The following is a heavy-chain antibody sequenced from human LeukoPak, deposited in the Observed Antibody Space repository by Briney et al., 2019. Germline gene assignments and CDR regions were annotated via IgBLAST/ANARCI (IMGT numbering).Heavy chain of an antibody. D-gene: IGHD3-22*01. CDR2: ISGSGGST. Sequence: GGSLRLSCVASGFTFSSYSMNWVRQAPGKGLEWVSVISGSGGSTYHADSVKGRFTISRDNAKNSLYLQMNSLRAEDTAVYYCASDLYYYDSSGYGPDAFDIWGQGTMVTVSS. V-gene: IGHV3-21*01. CDR1: GFTFSSYS. CDR3: ASDLYYYDSSGYGPDAFDI. J-gene: IGHJ3*02.